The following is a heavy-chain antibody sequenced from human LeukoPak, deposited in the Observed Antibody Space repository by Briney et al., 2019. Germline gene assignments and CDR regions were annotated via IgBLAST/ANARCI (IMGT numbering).Heavy chain of an antibody. V-gene: IGHV4-59*01. Sequence: PSETLSLTCTVSGGSISSYYWSWIRQPPGKGVEWIGYIYYSGSTNYNPSLKSRLTISVDTSKNQFSLKLSSVTAADTAVYYCARESSGWPLDYWGQGTLVTVSS. J-gene: IGHJ4*02. CDR1: GGSISSYY. D-gene: IGHD6-19*01. CDR2: IYYSGST. CDR3: ARESSGWPLDY.